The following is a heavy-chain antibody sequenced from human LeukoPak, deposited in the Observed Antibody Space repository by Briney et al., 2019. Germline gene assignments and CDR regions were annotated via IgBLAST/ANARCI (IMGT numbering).Heavy chain of an antibody. V-gene: IGHV2-5*02. CDR3: AHTYIVATIQGLDVNWFDP. J-gene: IGHJ5*02. Sequence: SGPTLASPTQALTLTCSFSGFLLRTRGVGVDWIGQTPGKALEWHAPVYWDDDKRYSPSLKSRLTITEDTYQNKLVLTMTNIDPVDTATYYCAHTYIVATIQGLDVNWFDPGGQGTLVTVPS. CDR2: VYWDDDK. D-gene: IGHD5-12*01. CDR1: GFLLRTRGVG.